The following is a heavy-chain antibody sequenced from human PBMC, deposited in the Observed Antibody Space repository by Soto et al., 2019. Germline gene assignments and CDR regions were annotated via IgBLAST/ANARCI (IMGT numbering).Heavy chain of an antibody. CDR1: GGSSSSTNW. J-gene: IGHJ5*02. CDR2: IYHSGST. CDR3: ARVPGP. Sequence: LETLPLTCAVSGGSSSSTNWWNWVRQPPGKGLEWIGYIYHSGSTYYNPSLKSRVTISVARSKNQFSPKLSSVTAADTAVYYCARVPGPWGQGTLVTVSS. V-gene: IGHV4-4*02.